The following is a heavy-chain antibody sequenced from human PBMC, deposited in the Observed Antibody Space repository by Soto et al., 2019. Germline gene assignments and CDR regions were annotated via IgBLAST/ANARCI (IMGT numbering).Heavy chain of an antibody. CDR3: ATGGGLLASRMVHFDP. CDR1: NWSLHGLI. Sequence: XETLSLTCCVDNWSLHGLIWSWIRQPPGKGLDWIGEINHYGTVNYNPSLRSRLTISVDRSRNQISLNLRSVTAADTAVYYCATGGGLLASRMVHFDPWGPGTLVTVS. V-gene: IGHV4-34*01. CDR2: INHYGTV. J-gene: IGHJ5*02. D-gene: IGHD1-1*01.